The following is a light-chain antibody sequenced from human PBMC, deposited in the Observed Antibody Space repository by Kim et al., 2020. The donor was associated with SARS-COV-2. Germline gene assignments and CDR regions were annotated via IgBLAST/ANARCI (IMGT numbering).Light chain of an antibody. Sequence: QSVLTQPPSASGSPGQSVTISCTGTSSDVGGYNYVSWYQQHPGKAPKLMIYEVSKRPSGVPDRFSGSKSGNTASLTVSGLQAEDEADYYCSSYAVSHAWVFGGGTKVTVL. V-gene: IGLV2-8*01. CDR1: SSDVGGYNY. CDR3: SSYAVSHAWV. J-gene: IGLJ3*02. CDR2: EVS.